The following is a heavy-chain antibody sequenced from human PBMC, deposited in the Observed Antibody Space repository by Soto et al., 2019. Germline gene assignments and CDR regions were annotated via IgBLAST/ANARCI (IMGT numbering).Heavy chain of an antibody. J-gene: IGHJ4*02. CDR1: GYTFTNYA. CDR2: INAGNGNT. V-gene: IGHV1-3*01. Sequence: QVQLVQSGAEVKKPGASVKVSCKASGYTFTNYAMHWVRQAPGQRLEWMGWINAGNGNTKYSQKFQGRVTITRDTSASTAYMELSSLRSEDTAVSYCARDLGAAHWVGDPYYFDYWGQGTLVTVSS. D-gene: IGHD3-10*01. CDR3: ARDLGAAHWVGDPYYFDY.